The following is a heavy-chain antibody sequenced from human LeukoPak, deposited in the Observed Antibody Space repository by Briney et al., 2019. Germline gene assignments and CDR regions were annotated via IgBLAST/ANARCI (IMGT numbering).Heavy chain of an antibody. D-gene: IGHD3-3*01. CDR3: ASEGITIFGVVIQAKFDY. J-gene: IGHJ4*02. CDR2: IIPILGIA. CDR1: GGTFNSYT. Sequence: ASVKVSCKASGGTFNSYTISWVRQAPGQGLEWMGRIIPILGIANYAQKFQGRVTITADKSTSTAYMELSSLRSEDTAVYYCASEGITIFGVVIQAKFDYWGQGTLVTASS. V-gene: IGHV1-69*02.